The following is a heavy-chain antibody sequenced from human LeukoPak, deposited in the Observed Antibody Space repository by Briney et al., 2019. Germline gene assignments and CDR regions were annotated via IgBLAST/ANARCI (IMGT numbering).Heavy chain of an antibody. J-gene: IGHJ4*02. D-gene: IGHD6-13*01. Sequence: SETLSLTCTVSGGSINNCYWSWIRQPPGKGLEWIGYIHYSGTTNYNPSLKSRVTISVDTSKNHFSLKLSSVAAADTAVYFCARRAGKIDYWGQGTLVTVSS. CDR2: IHYSGTT. CDR1: GGSINNCY. CDR3: ARRAGKIDY. V-gene: IGHV4-59*08.